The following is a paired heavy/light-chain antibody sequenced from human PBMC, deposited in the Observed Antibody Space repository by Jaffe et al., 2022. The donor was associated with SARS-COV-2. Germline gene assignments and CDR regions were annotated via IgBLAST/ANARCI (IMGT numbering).Light chain of an antibody. CDR3: GTWDSSLRVIV. Sequence: QSVLTQPPSVSAAPGQKVTISCSGGSSNIGNNYVSWYQQFPGTAPKLLFYANNKRPSGIPDRFSGSKSGTSATLGITGLQTGDEADYYCGTWDSSLRVIVFGGGTQLTVL. CDR2: ANN. V-gene: IGLV1-51*01. CDR1: SSNIGNNY. J-gene: IGLJ7*01.
Heavy chain of an antibody. V-gene: IGHV3-23*01. D-gene: IGHD1-26*01. Sequence: EVQLLESGGGLVQPGGSLRLSCAASGFAFGGYVMNWVRQAPGKGLEWVSTMSAGGHNTSYADSVKGRFSISSDNSKNTLFMQMNSLRADDTAVYYCTRGRTVGVTLCLDPWGQGTLVTVSS. CDR2: MSAGGHNT. J-gene: IGHJ5*02. CDR1: GFAFGGYV. CDR3: TRGRTVGVTLCLDP.